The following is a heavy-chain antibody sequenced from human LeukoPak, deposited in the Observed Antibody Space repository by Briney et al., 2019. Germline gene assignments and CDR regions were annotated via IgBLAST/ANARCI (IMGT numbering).Heavy chain of an antibody. CDR2: ISSSGGTI. CDR3: ARAELSSGWYYFDY. Sequence: GGSLRLSCAASGFTFSSYEMNWVRQAPGKGLEWVSYISSSGGTIYYADSVKGRFTISRDNAKNSLYLQMNSLRAEDTAVYYCARAELSSGWYYFDYWGQGTLVTVSS. V-gene: IGHV3-48*03. D-gene: IGHD6-19*01. CDR1: GFTFSSYE. J-gene: IGHJ4*02.